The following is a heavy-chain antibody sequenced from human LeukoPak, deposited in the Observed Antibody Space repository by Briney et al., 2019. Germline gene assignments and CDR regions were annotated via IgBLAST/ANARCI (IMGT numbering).Heavy chain of an antibody. CDR3: ARGPHSGYERYFQH. CDR2: ISSSSSYI. D-gene: IGHD5-12*01. V-gene: IGHV3-21*01. CDR1: GFTFSSYS. J-gene: IGHJ1*01. Sequence: PGGTLRLSCAASGFTFSSYSMNWVRQAPGKGLEWVSSISSSSSYIYYADSVKGRFTISRDNAKNSLYLQMNSLRAEDTAVYYCARGPHSGYERYFQHWGQGTLVTVSS.